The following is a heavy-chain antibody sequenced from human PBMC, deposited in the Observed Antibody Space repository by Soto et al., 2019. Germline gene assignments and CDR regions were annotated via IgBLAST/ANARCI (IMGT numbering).Heavy chain of an antibody. V-gene: IGHV4-30-2*06. J-gene: IGHJ4*02. CDR3: GRGGGHDSFAY. CDR2: ISHLQST. CDR1: GASISYGSFS. D-gene: IGHD5-12*01. Sequence: SETLSLTCSVSGASISYGSFSWSWIRQSPGKGLEWIGYISHLQSTYFHPSFKSRLTMSIVRSRKQFSLKLSSVTSGDLAIYYCGRGGGHDSFAYRSQRAPVTVSS.